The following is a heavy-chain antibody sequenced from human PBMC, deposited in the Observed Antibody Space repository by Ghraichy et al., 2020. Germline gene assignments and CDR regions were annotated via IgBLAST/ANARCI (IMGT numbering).Heavy chain of an antibody. CDR2: IFYSGSA. J-gene: IGHJ4*02. CDR1: GVSIGRGGYY. CDR3: ARGDYGSGTDY. D-gene: IGHD3-10*01. Sequence: SETLSLTCNVSGVSIGRGGYYWSWLRQLPGKGLEWIGYIFYSGSAYYNPSLKSRVTISVDTSENQFSLKVNSVTAADTAVYYCARGDYGSGTDYWSQGTLVTVSS. V-gene: IGHV4-31*03.